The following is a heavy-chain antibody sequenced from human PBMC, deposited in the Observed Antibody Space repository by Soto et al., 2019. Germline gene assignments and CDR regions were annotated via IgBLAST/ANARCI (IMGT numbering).Heavy chain of an antibody. CDR2: IYYSGNT. V-gene: IGHV4-30-4*01. Sequence: QVQLQESGPGLVKPSQTLSLTCSVSGGSISSGYYYWSWIRQPPGKGLEWIGNIYYSGNTYYNPSLKSRLIISIDTSKHQFSLKVGSVTAADTAVYYCASSSLYGRDVWGQGTTVTVSS. CDR3: ASSSLYGRDV. CDR1: GGSISSGYYY. J-gene: IGHJ6*02.